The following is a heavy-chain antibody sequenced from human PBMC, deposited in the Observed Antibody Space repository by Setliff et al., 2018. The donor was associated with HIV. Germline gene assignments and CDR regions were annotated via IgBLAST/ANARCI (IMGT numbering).Heavy chain of an antibody. V-gene: IGHV4-31*03. Sequence: SETLSLTCTASGGSISSSGNYWTWIRQRPGKGLEWIGYIYHTGTTYNHPSLKSRVLISVDTSNNQFSLRLSSVTAADTAVYYCARDLSPYGSGDPYYYYGMDVWGQGTTVTVSS. J-gene: IGHJ6*02. D-gene: IGHD3-10*01. CDR1: GGSISSSGNY. CDR3: ARDLSPYGSGDPYYYYGMDV. CDR2: IYHTGTT.